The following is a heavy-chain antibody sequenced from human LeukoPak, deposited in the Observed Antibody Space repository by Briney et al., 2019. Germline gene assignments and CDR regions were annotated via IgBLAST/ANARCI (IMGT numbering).Heavy chain of an antibody. D-gene: IGHD1-26*01. V-gene: IGHV1-69*01. J-gene: IGHJ4*02. CDR1: GGTFSSYA. Sequence: SVKVSCKASGGTFSSYAISWVRQAPGQGLEWMGGIIPIFGTANYAQKFQGRVTITADESMSTAYIELSSLRSEDTAVYYCARGGGNYFDSAIDYWGQGTLVTVSS. CDR3: ARGGGNYFDSAIDY. CDR2: IIPIFGTA.